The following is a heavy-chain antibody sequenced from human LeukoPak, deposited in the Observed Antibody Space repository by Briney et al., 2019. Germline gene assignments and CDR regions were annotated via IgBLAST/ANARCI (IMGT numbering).Heavy chain of an antibody. CDR2: ISYDGSNK. J-gene: IGHJ3*02. CDR1: GFTFSSYA. D-gene: IGHD6-19*01. CDR3: GRERYSSGLSAFDI. V-gene: IGHV3-30-3*01. Sequence: PGGSLRLSCAASGFTFSSYAMHWVRQAPGKGLEWVAVISYDGSNKYYADSVKGRFTISRDNSKNTLYLQMNSLRAEDTAVYYCGRERYSSGLSAFDIWGQGTMVTVSS.